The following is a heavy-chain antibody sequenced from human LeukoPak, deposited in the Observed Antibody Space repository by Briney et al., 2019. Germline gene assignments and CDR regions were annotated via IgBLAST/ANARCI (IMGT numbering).Heavy chain of an antibody. CDR3: ARDHCSPGACLGGH. J-gene: IGHJ4*02. D-gene: IGHD2-21*02. CDR2: IIPSLDVA. Sequence: SVKVSCKASGDTFIPYTFSWVRQAPGQGLEWIGRIIPSLDVANYAQKFQGRVTLSVDRDTATTYMEVTSLRSEDTAIYYCARDHCSPGACLGGHWGQGTLVTVSS. V-gene: IGHV1-69*04. CDR1: GDTFIPYT.